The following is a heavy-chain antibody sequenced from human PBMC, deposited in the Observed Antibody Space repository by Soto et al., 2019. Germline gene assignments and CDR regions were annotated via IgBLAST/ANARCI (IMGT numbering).Heavy chain of an antibody. Sequence: ASVKVSCKASGYTFTSYDINWVRQATGQGLEWMGWMNPNSGNTGYAQKFQGRVTMTMNTSISTAYMELSSLRSEDTAVYYCARDGSSSSGVDYWGQGTLVTVSS. CDR2: MNPNSGNT. V-gene: IGHV1-8*01. CDR1: GYTFTSYD. CDR3: ARDGSSSSGVDY. D-gene: IGHD6-6*01. J-gene: IGHJ4*02.